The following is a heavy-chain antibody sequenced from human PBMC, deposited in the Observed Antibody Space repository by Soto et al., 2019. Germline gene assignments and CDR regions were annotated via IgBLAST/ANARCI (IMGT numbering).Heavy chain of an antibody. J-gene: IGHJ6*02. V-gene: IGHV3-66*01. D-gene: IGHD5-18*01. CDR1: GFTVSSNY. Sequence: GGSLRLSCAASGFTVSSNYMSWVRQAPGKGLEWVSVIYSGGSTYYADSVKGRFTISRDNSKNTLYLQMNSLRAEDTAVYYCAKGVDTAMVIYYYYGMDVWGQGTTVTVSS. CDR2: IYSGGST. CDR3: AKGVDTAMVIYYYYGMDV.